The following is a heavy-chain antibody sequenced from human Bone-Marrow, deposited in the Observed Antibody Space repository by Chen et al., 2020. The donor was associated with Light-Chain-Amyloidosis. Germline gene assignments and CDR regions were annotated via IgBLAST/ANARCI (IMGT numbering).Heavy chain of an antibody. CDR3: AKDKGGSMGFGMDV. V-gene: IGHV3-9*01. CDR1: GFTFDDYA. CDR2: ISWNSGVK. Sequence: EVQLVESGGGLVKSGGSLRLSCAASGFTFDDYAMHWVRQAPGKGLEWVSGISWNSGVKGYVDSVRGRFTISRDGVKNSLYLQMNSLRPEDTALYYCAKDKGGSMGFGMDVWGQGTTVIVSS. D-gene: IGHD3-10*01. J-gene: IGHJ6*02.